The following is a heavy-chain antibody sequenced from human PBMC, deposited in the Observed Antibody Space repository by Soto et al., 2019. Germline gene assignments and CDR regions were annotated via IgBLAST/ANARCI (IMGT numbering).Heavy chain of an antibody. CDR3: ARAPMVRGVNYFDY. CDR2: IYYSGST. CDR1: CGSVSSGSYY. V-gene: IGHV4-61*01. J-gene: IGHJ4*03. D-gene: IGHD3-10*01. Sequence: SETLSLTCTVSCGSVSSGSYYWSWIRQPPGKGLEWIGYIYYSGSTNYNPSLKSRVTISVDTSKNQFSLKLSSVTAADTAVYYCARAPMVRGVNYFDYWGQGTTVTVSS.